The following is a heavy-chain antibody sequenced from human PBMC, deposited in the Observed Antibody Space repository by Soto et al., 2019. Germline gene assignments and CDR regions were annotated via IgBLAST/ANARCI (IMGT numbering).Heavy chain of an antibody. J-gene: IGHJ4*02. CDR1: GFTVSSNY. CDR3: ARHGYSYGGGYFAY. V-gene: IGHV3-66*04. CDR2: IYSGGSA. D-gene: IGHD5-18*01. Sequence: EVQLVESGGGLVQPGGSLRLSCAASGFTVSSNYMSWVRQAPGKGLEWVSVIYSGGSAYYADSVKGRFTISRDNSKNKLYLQMNSLRVEDTAVYYCARHGYSYGGGYFAYWGQGTLVTVSS.